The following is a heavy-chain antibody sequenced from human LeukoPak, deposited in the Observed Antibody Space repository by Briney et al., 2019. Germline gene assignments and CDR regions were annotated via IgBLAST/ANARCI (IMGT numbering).Heavy chain of an antibody. CDR3: ARLHYYDSSGNYYGANWFDS. CDR1: GGSISSSGYY. Sequence: SETLSLTCTVSGGSISSSGYYWAWIRQPPGKGLEWIGSIDCSGSTYYNPSLKSRVTISVDTSKNQFSLQLSSVTATDTAVYFCARLHYYDSSGNYYGANWFDSWGLGTLVTVSS. J-gene: IGHJ5*01. V-gene: IGHV4-39*01. D-gene: IGHD3-22*01. CDR2: IDCSGST.